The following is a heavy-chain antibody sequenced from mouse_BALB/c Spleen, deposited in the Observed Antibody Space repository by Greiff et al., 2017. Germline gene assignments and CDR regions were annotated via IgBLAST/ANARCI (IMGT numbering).Heavy chain of an antibody. J-gene: IGHJ1*01. CDR3: ARDAYGNYPDWYFDV. D-gene: IGHD2-1*01. CDR1: GFTFSDFY. Sequence: EVKVVESGGGLVQPGGSLRLSCATSGFTFSDFYMEWVRQPPGKRLEWIAASRNKANDYTTEYSASVKGRFIVSRDTSQSILYLQMNALRAEDTAIYYCARDAYGNYPDWYFDVWGAGTTVTVSS. V-gene: IGHV7-1*02. CDR2: SRNKANDYTT.